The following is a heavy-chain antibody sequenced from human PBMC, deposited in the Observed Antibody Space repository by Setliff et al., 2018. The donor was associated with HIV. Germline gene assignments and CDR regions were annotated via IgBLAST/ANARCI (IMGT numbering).Heavy chain of an antibody. Sequence: ASVKVSCKASGYTLTSYDINWVRQATGQGLEWMGWMNPNSGDTGYAQKFQDRVTMTRNTSISTAYMELSSPRFEDTAVYYCARGRSLVRGSGSPEYYYMDVWGKGTTVTVS. J-gene: IGHJ6*03. CDR3: ARGRSLVRGSGSPEYYYMDV. CDR2: MNPNSGDT. CDR1: GYTLTSYD. D-gene: IGHD3-10*01. V-gene: IGHV1-8*02.